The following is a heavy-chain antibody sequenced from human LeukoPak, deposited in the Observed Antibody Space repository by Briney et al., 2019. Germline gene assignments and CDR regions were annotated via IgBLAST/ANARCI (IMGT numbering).Heavy chain of an antibody. D-gene: IGHD4-17*01. CDR3: ARGTTEAFDI. Sequence: SVTVSCKASGGTFSSYAISWVRQAPGQGLEWMGGIIPIFGTANYAQKFQGRVTITADTSTSTAYMELRSLRSDDTAVYYCARGTTEAFDIWGQGTMVTVSS. CDR2: IIPIFGTA. V-gene: IGHV1-69*06. J-gene: IGHJ3*02. CDR1: GGTFSSYA.